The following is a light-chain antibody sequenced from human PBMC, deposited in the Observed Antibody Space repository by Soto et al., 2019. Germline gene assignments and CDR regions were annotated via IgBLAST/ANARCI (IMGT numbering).Light chain of an antibody. V-gene: IGKV3-20*01. CDR1: QSVSSSY. CDR3: QQYGDSRAYS. Sequence: EIVLTQSPGTLSLSPGERATLSCRASQSVSSSYLAWYQKKPGQAPRLLIYGASSRATGIPDRFSGSGSGTDFTLTISRLEPEDSAVYYCQQYGDSRAYSFGQGTKLEIK. CDR2: GAS. J-gene: IGKJ2*03.